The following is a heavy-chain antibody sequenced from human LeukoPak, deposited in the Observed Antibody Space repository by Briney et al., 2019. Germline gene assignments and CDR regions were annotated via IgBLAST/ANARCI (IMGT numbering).Heavy chain of an antibody. CDR3: ARKIGYCTNGVCRKNRFDP. Sequence: PSETLSLTCVVYGGSLSAYYWTWIRQPPGEGLEWIGEINHGESTNYNPSLKSRVTISIDTSKNQFSLKLSSVTAADTAVYYCARKIGYCTNGVCRKNRFDPWGQGTLVTVSS. J-gene: IGHJ5*02. CDR1: GGSLSAYY. V-gene: IGHV4-34*01. CDR2: INHGEST. D-gene: IGHD2-8*01.